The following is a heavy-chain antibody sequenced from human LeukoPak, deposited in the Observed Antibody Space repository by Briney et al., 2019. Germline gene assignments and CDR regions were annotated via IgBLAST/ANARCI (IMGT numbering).Heavy chain of an antibody. Sequence: GGSLRLSCAASGFTFSSYAMSWVRQAPGKGLEWVSGISGSGDSTYDADSVKGRFTISRDNAKNSLYLQMNSLRAEDTAVYYCSRPGYCSGDTCYVAFDIWGQGIMVTVSS. J-gene: IGHJ3*02. CDR3: SRPGYCSGDTCYVAFDI. D-gene: IGHD2-15*01. V-gene: IGHV3-23*01. CDR2: ISGSGDST. CDR1: GFTFSSYA.